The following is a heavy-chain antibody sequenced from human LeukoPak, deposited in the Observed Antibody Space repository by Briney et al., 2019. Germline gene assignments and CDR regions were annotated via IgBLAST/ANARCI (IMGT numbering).Heavy chain of an antibody. J-gene: IGHJ6*02. V-gene: IGHV4-39*07. CDR1: GDSISSSSYF. CDR3: ARDSGRIDGMDV. D-gene: IGHD1-26*01. Sequence: SETLSLTCTASGDSISSSSYFWGWIRQPPGKGLEWIGSIYYSGSTSYSPSLKSRVTISVDTSKNQFSLKLSSVTAADTAVYYCARDSGRIDGMDVWGQGTTVTVSS. CDR2: IYYSGST.